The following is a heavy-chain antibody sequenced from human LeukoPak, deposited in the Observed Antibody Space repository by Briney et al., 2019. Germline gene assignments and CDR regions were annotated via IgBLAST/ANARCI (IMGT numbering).Heavy chain of an antibody. D-gene: IGHD3-10*01. J-gene: IGHJ1*01. CDR2: IYNSEST. CDR1: GGSIGGYC. Sequence: SETLSLTCTVSGGSIGGYCWSWIRQPPGKGLEWIGYIYNSESTNYNPSLKSRVTISVDTSKNQFSLRLISVTAADTAVYYCARHGYYFGSGSYFQHWGQGTLVTVSS. V-gene: IGHV4-59*08. CDR3: ARHGYYFGSGSYFQH.